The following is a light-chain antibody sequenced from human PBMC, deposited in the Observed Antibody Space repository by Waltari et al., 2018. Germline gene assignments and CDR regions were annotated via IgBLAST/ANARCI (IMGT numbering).Light chain of an antibody. J-gene: IGKJ4*01. V-gene: IGKV1-33*01. CDR1: QDITKY. CDR2: DVS. Sequence: DIQMTQSPSSLSASVGDRVTITCQASQDITKYLNWYQHKPGEAPKLLIYDVSNLNTGVPSRFSGSGSGTDFTWTISSLQPEDIATYYCQQYDNIPVTFGGGTKVEI. CDR3: QQYDNIPVT.